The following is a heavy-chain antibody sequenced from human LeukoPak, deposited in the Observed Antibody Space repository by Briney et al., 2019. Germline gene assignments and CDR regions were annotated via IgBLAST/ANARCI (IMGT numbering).Heavy chain of an antibody. V-gene: IGHV3-23*01. CDR3: AKDQSLSGSYRGGSFDY. J-gene: IGHJ4*02. CDR2: ISGSGGST. Sequence: PGGTLRLSCAASGFTFSSYGMSWVRQAPGKGLEWVSAISGSGGSTYYADSVKGRFTISRDNSKNTLYLQMNSLRAEDTAVYYCAKDQSLSGSYRGGSFDYWGQGTLVTVSS. CDR1: GFTFSSYG. D-gene: IGHD1-26*01.